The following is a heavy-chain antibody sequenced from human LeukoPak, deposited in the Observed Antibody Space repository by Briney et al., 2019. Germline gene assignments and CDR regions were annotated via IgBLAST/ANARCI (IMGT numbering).Heavy chain of an antibody. CDR3: ARQPVAGTDDAFDI. D-gene: IGHD6-19*01. CDR1: GGSINSGDYY. CDR2: IYYSGST. J-gene: IGHJ3*02. Sequence: SETLSLTCTVSGGSINSGDYYWSWIRQPPGRGLEWIGYIYYSGSTYYNPSLKSRVIISLDTSKNQFSLKLSSVTAADTAVYYCARQPVAGTDDAFDIWGQGTMVTVSS. V-gene: IGHV4-30-4*01.